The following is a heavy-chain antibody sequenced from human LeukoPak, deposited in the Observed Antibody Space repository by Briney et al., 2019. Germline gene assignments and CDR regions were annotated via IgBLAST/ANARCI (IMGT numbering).Heavy chain of an antibody. D-gene: IGHD3-22*01. CDR1: GFNFSDYY. CDR3: ARGGDYYEG. Sequence: GFLRLSCAGPGFNFSDYYMSWIRQAPGKGVGWVSYISSSGSAIYYADSVKGRFTISRDNAKNSLYLQMNSLRAEDTAVYYCARGGDYYEGWGQGTMVTVSS. CDR2: ISSSGSAI. J-gene: IGHJ3*01. V-gene: IGHV3-11*01.